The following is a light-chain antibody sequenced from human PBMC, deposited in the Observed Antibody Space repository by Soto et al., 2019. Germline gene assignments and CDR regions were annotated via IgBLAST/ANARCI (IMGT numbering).Light chain of an antibody. Sequence: EIVLTQSPGTPSLSPGERATLSCRASQSVRSDYLAWYQQKPGQAPRLLIYSASTRATGIPARFSGSGPGTEFTLTISSLQSEDFAVYYCQQYNNWPPFGQGTKVDIK. V-gene: IGKV3-15*01. J-gene: IGKJ2*01. CDR2: SAS. CDR3: QQYNNWPP. CDR1: QSVRSD.